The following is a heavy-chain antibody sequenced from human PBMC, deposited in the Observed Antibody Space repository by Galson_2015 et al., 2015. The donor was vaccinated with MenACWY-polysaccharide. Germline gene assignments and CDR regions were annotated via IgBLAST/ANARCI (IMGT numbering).Heavy chain of an antibody. D-gene: IGHD3-16*01. CDR2: LNSNGDNT. Sequence: FTFSSFAMSWVRQAPGKGLEWVSGLNSNGDNTYYADSVKGRFTISRDNSKNTLYLQMNSLRAEDTAVYYCTKGGGHYWGQGTLVTVSS. CDR3: TKGGGHY. CDR1: FTFSSFA. J-gene: IGHJ4*02. V-gene: IGHV3-23*01.